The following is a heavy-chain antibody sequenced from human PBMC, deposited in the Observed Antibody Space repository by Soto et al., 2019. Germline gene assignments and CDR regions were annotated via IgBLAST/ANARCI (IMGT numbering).Heavy chain of an antibody. Sequence: QVQLQESGPGLVKPSQTLSPTCTVSGGSISSGGYYWTWIRQPPGKGLEWIGYIYFSGSTHYNPSLKSRVTISVDTSKNQFSLTLSSVTAADTAVYYCTRVACSGGSCYRIRGGFDYWGQGTLVTVSS. CDR3: TRVACSGGSCYRIRGGFDY. CDR1: GGSISSGGYY. CDR2: IYFSGST. D-gene: IGHD2-15*01. V-gene: IGHV4-31*03. J-gene: IGHJ4*02.